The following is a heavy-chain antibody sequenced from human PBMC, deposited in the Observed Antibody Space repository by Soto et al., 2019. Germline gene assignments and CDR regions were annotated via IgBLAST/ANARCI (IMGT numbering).Heavy chain of an antibody. CDR3: ARQYVFWSEKYGFDP. J-gene: IGHJ5*02. CDR2: AHYSGSP. D-gene: IGHD3-3*01. CDR1: GGSISNYY. Sequence: QVQLHESGPGLVKPSETLSLTCSVSGGSISNYYWSWIRQPPGKGLEWIGDAHYSGSPNYNPSLRSRVSKAVDTTKSQFSLKLSSVTDADPAGYYCARQYVFWSEKYGFDPWGQGTLVTVSS. V-gene: IGHV4-59*08.